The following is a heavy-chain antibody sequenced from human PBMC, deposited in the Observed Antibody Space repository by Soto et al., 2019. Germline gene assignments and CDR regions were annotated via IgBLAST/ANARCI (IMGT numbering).Heavy chain of an antibody. V-gene: IGHV4-39*07. Sequence: SETLSLTCTVSGGSISSSSYYWGWIRQPPGKGLEWIGSIYYSGRTYYNPSLQSRVTISVDTSKNQFSLMLSSVTAADAAVYYCARDKPITMVRNAFDIWGQGTMVTVSS. D-gene: IGHD3-10*01. CDR3: ARDKPITMVRNAFDI. CDR2: IYYSGRT. J-gene: IGHJ3*02. CDR1: GGSISSSSYY.